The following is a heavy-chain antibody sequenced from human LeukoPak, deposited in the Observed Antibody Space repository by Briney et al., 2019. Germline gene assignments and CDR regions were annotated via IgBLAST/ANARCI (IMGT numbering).Heavy chain of an antibody. Sequence: SQTLSLTCAVSGGSISSGGYSWSWIRQPPGKGLEWIGYIYHSGSTYYNPSLKSRVTISVDRSKNQFSLKLSSVTAADTAVYYCARGSSALKDYWGQGTLVTVSS. CDR1: GGSISSGGYS. CDR2: IYHSGST. CDR3: ARGSSALKDY. J-gene: IGHJ4*02. D-gene: IGHD6-25*01. V-gene: IGHV4-30-2*01.